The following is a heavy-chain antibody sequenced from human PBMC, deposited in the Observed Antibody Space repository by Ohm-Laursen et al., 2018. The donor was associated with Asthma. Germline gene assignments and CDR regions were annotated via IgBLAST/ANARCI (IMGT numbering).Heavy chain of an antibody. V-gene: IGHV3-7*05. CDR2: IYPDGGEK. Sequence: SLRLSCAASGLPFSNFWMSWVRQAPGKGLEWVANIYPDGGEKYYVDSVDGRFTISRDNAKNSLYLQMNSLRAEDTAVYFCATYNQYNAFDLWGQGTMVTVSS. CDR3: ATYNQYNAFDL. J-gene: IGHJ3*01. D-gene: IGHD1-14*01. CDR1: GLPFSNFW.